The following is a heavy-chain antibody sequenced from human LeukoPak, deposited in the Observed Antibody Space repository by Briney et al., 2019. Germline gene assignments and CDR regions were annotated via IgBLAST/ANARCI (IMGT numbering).Heavy chain of an antibody. CDR3: VKDPSGNYFYFDY. J-gene: IGHJ4*02. V-gene: IGHV3-64D*09. Sequence: GGSLRLSCSASGFTFSSFAMFWVRQAPGKGLEYVSGISSDGGRTNYADSVKARFTISRDDSKVTLYLQMTSLRPEDTAIYYCVKDPSGNYFYFDYWGQGTLVTVSS. CDR2: ISSDGGRT. CDR1: GFTFSSFA. D-gene: IGHD1-26*01.